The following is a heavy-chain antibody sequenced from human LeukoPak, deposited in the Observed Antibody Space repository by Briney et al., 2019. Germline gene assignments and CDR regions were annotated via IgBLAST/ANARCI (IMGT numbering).Heavy chain of an antibody. Sequence: GFVFFGWMNPNSCNTGYAQQFQGRVTMTSNTSISTAYMELSSLRSEDTAVYYCARVGATDYWGQGTLVTVSS. CDR3: ARVGATDY. V-gene: IGHV1-8*01. CDR2: MNPNSCNT. J-gene: IGHJ4*02. D-gene: IGHD1-26*01.